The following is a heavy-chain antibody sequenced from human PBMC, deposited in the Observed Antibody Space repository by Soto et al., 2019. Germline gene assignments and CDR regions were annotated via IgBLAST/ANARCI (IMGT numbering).Heavy chain of an antibody. CDR2: INSDGSST. CDR3: ASDKRPYCSGWSHKEDDAFDI. J-gene: IGHJ3*02. V-gene: IGHV3-74*01. D-gene: IGHD2-15*01. CDR1: GFTFSSYW. Sequence: PGGSLRLSCAASGFTFSSYWMHWVRQAPGKGLVWVSRINSDGSSTSYADSVKGRFTISRDNAKNTLYLQMNSLRAEDTAVYYCASDKRPYCSGWSHKEDDAFDIWGQGTMVTVSS.